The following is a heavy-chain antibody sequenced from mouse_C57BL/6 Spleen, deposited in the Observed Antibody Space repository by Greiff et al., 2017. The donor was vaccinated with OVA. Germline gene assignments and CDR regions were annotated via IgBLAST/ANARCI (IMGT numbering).Heavy chain of an antibody. CDR1: GFTFSDYY. D-gene: IGHD1-1*01. CDR2: INYDGSST. J-gene: IGHJ4*01. CDR3: ARDNYGRGDYAMDY. V-gene: IGHV5-16*01. Sequence: EVKLVESEGGLVQPGSSMKLSCTASGFTFSDYYMAWVRQVPEKGLEWVANINYDGSSTYYLDSLKSRFIISRDNAKNILYLQMSSLKSEDTATYYCARDNYGRGDYAMDYWGQGTSVTVSS.